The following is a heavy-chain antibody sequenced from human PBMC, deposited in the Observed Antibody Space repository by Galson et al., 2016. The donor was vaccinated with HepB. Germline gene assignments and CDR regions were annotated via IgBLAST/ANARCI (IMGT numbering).Heavy chain of an antibody. CDR2: INPSGGAT. V-gene: IGHV1-46*01. D-gene: IGHD6-13*01. J-gene: IGHJ4*02. CDR3: ARDREQQPDN. Sequence: SVKVSCKASGYPFSNYYMHWVRQAPGQGREWMGIINPSGGATRYAHKFQDRVTMTRDTSTSTVYLELSTLRSEDSAVDFCARDREQQPDNWGQGTLVTVSS. CDR1: GYPFSNYY.